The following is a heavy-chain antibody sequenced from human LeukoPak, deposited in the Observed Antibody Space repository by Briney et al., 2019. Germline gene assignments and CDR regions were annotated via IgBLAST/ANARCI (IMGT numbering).Heavy chain of an antibody. V-gene: IGHV4-4*02. J-gene: IGHJ5*02. CDR2: IYHSGST. Sequence: SETLSLTCAVSGGSISSSNWWSWVRQPPGKGLEWIGEIYHSGSTNYNPSLKSRVTISMDTSKNQFSLRLRSVTAADTAMYYCARVERYNGDYGWFDPWGQGNLVTVSS. D-gene: IGHD4-17*01. CDR1: GGSISSSNW. CDR3: ARVERYNGDYGWFDP.